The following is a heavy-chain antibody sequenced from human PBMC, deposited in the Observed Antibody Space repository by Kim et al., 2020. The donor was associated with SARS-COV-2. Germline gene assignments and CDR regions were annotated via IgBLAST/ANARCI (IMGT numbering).Heavy chain of an antibody. D-gene: IGHD3-16*02. CDR2: IRSKAYGGTT. Sequence: GGSLRLSCTASGFTFGDYAMSWFRQAPGKGLEWVGFIRSKAYGGTTEYAASVKGRFTISRDDSKSIAYLQMNSLKTEDTAVYYCTRGLARAWVQPWITFGGVIAQPFDYWGQGTLVTVSS. J-gene: IGHJ4*02. V-gene: IGHV3-49*03. CDR1: GFTFGDYA. CDR3: TRGLARAWVQPWITFGGVIAQPFDY.